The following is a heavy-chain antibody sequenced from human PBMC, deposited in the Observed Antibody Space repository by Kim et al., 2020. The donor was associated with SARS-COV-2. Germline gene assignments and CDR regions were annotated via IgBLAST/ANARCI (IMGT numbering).Heavy chain of an antibody. CDR3: ARLHSHKCEEFDP. V-gene: IGHV4-59*01. D-gene: IGHD1-26*01. J-gene: IGHJ5*02. Sequence: NYTPSLKSRLSISVDASRNQYSLNLRSVTAADTAVYYCARLHSHKCEEFDPWGQGTLVTVSS.